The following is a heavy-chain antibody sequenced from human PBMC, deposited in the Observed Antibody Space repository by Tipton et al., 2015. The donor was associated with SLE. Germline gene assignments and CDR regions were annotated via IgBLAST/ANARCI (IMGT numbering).Heavy chain of an antibody. CDR2: FYYTGTT. D-gene: IGHD1-14*01. Sequence: TLSLTCTVSGGFMNKYFWDWIRQSPGKGLEWIGYFYYTGTTAYNPSLKSRVTISVDTSRNQFSLRLTSVTAADTAVYYCARNPGYWGRGTLVTVSS. CDR3: ARNPGY. J-gene: IGHJ4*02. V-gene: IGHV4-59*08. CDR1: GGFMNKYF.